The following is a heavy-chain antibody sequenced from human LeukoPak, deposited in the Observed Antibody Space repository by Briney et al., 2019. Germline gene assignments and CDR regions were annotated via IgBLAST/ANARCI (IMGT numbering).Heavy chain of an antibody. CDR2: ISSSSSTI. CDR3: AKDQEDENYYYGMDV. D-gene: IGHD2-15*01. V-gene: IGHV3-48*04. CDR1: GFTFSSYS. J-gene: IGHJ6*02. Sequence: GGSLRLSCAASGFTFSSYSMNWVRQAPGKGLEWVSYISSSSSTIYYADSVKGRFTISRDNAKNSLYLQMNSLRAEDTAVYYCAKDQEDENYYYGMDVWGQGTTVTVSS.